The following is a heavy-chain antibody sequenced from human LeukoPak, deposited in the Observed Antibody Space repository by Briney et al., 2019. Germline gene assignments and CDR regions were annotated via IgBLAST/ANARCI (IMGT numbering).Heavy chain of an antibody. CDR2: INHSGST. CDR1: GGSFSGYY. Sequence: PETLSLTCAVYGGSFSGYYWSWIRQPPGKGLEWIGEINHSGSTNYNPSLKSRVTISVDTSKNQFSLKLSSVTAADTAVYYCARARLWFGAWYYGMDVWGQGTTVTVSS. CDR3: ARARLWFGAWYYGMDV. V-gene: IGHV4-34*01. D-gene: IGHD3-10*01. J-gene: IGHJ6*02.